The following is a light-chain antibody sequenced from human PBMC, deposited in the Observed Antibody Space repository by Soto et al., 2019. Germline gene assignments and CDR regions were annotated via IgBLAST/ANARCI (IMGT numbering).Light chain of an antibody. Sequence: EIVMTQSPATLSVSPGERATLSCRASQSVSSNVAWYQQKPGQAPRVLIYGASTRATGIPARLSGSGSGTEFTLTISSLQSEDFAVYYCQQYNNWPPKTFGQGTKVDIK. CDR1: QSVSSN. CDR2: GAS. V-gene: IGKV3-15*01. J-gene: IGKJ1*01. CDR3: QQYNNWPPKT.